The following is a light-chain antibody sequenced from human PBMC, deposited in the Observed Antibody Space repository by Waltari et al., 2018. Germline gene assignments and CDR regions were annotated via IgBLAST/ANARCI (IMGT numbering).Light chain of an antibody. J-gene: IGKJ1*01. V-gene: IGKV3-20*01. CDR1: QSVGRF. CDR3: QKYVNLPAT. Sequence: EIVLTQSPSTLSLSPGERATLSCRASQSVGRFLAWYQQKPGQAPRLLIYHASIRATGIPDRFSGSGSGPDFSLTISGPEPEDFAVYYCQKYVNLPATFGQGTKVEIK. CDR2: HAS.